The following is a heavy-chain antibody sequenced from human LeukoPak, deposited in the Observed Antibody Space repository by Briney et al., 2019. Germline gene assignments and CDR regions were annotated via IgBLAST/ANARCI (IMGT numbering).Heavy chain of an antibody. Sequence: ASVKVSCKASGNTFTAYYIHWVRQAPGQRLEWMGRINPNSGGTNYAQKFQGRVTMTRAMSTSTLYMELSSLRSEDTAVYYCARVRDGYNDAYDIWGQGTMVTVSS. CDR1: GNTFTAYY. D-gene: IGHD5-24*01. CDR3: ARVRDGYNDAYDI. CDR2: INPNSGGT. V-gene: IGHV1-2*02. J-gene: IGHJ3*02.